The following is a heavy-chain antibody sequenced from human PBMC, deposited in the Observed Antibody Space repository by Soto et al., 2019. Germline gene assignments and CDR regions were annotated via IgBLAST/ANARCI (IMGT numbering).Heavy chain of an antibody. V-gene: IGHV3-21*01. CDR2: ISSSSSYI. CDR3: ARERAYYYDSSGYYSQSYYYGMGV. Sequence: PGGSLRLSCAASGFTFSSYSMNWVRQAPGKGLEWVSSISSSSSYIYYADSVKGRFTISRDNAKNSLYLQMNSLRAEDTAVYYCARERAYYYDSSGYYSQSYYYGMGVWGQGTTVTVSS. D-gene: IGHD3-22*01. CDR1: GFTFSSYS. J-gene: IGHJ6*02.